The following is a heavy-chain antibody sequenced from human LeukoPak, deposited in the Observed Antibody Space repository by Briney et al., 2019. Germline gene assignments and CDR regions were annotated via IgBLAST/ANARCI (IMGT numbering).Heavy chain of an antibody. D-gene: IGHD2-2*01. V-gene: IGHV1-46*01. CDR3: ASIPAAMPEYFQH. Sequence: SVTVSCMASGYTFTSYYMHWVRPAPGQGLEWMGISNPSGGSTSYAQKFQGRVTMTWDTSTSTVYMELSSLRSEDTAVYNCASIPAAMPEYFQHWGQGTLVTVSS. CDR1: GYTFTSYY. CDR2: SNPSGGST. J-gene: IGHJ1*01.